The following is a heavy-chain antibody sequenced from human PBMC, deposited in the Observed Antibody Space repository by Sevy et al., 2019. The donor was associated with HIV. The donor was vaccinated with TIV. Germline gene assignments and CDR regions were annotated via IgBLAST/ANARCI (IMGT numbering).Heavy chain of an antibody. Sequence: ASVKVSCKASGYTFTSYDINWVRQATGQGLEWMGWMNPNSGNTGYAQKFQGRVTMTRNTSISTAYMELSSLRSEDTAVYYCASVGPYGDYFDYWGQGTLVTVSS. V-gene: IGHV1-8*01. CDR2: MNPNSGNT. CDR1: GYTFTSYD. CDR3: ASVGPYGDYFDY. D-gene: IGHD4-17*01. J-gene: IGHJ4*02.